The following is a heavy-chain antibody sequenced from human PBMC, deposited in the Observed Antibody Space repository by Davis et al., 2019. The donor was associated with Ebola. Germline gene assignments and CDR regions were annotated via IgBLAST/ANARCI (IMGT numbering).Heavy chain of an antibody. CDR1: GFTFSSYA. V-gene: IGHV3-30*18. CDR3: AKPKYCTNGVCYLPYFDY. CDR2: ISYDGSNK. D-gene: IGHD2-8*01. Sequence: GESLKISCAASGFTFSSYAMHWVRQAPGKGLEWVAVISYDGSNKYYADSVKGRFTISRDNSKNTLYLQMNSLRAEDTAVYYCAKPKYCTNGVCYLPYFDYWGQGTLVTVSS. J-gene: IGHJ4*02.